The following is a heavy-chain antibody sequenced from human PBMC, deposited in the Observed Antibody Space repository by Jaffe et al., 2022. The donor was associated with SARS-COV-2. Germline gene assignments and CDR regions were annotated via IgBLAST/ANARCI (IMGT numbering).Heavy chain of an antibody. V-gene: IGHV3-30-3*01. J-gene: IGHJ4*02. CDR2: ISYDGSNK. CDR3: ARGKDYGDYGGGDYFDY. CDR1: GFTFSSYA. Sequence: QVQLVESGGGVVQPGRSLRLSCAASGFTFSSYAMHWVRQAPGKGLEWVAVISYDGSNKYYADSVKGRFTISRDNSKNTLYLQMNSLRAEDTAVYYCARGKDYGDYGGGDYFDYWGQGTLVTVSS. D-gene: IGHD4-17*01.